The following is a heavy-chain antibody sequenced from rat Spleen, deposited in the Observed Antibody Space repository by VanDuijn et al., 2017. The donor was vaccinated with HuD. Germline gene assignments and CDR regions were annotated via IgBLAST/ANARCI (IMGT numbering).Heavy chain of an antibody. CDR1: GFSFNNYW. Sequence: EVHLVESGGGLVQPGGSLKLSCVASGFSFNNYWMTWIRQAPGKGLDWVASISNAGGSTYYPDSVKGRFTISRDIAENTLYLQMNSVRSEDTATYYCTRNWDYWGQGVMVTVSS. CDR3: TRNWDY. CDR2: ISNAGGST. D-gene: IGHD3-6*01. J-gene: IGHJ2*01. V-gene: IGHV5-31*01.